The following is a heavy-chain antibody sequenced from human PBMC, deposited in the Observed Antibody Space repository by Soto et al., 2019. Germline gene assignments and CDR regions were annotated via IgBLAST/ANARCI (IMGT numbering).Heavy chain of an antibody. V-gene: IGHV3-30*18. Sequence: QVQLVESGGGVVQPGRSLRLSCAASGFTFSTCVMHWVRQAPGKGLEWVAIASFDGSNIYSIDSVKGRFTISRDNSQNTLYLHMNGLRAEDTAVYYCVKDRTNTWSFDFWGQGTLVTVSS. CDR3: VKDRTNTWSFDF. D-gene: IGHD2-8*02. CDR2: ASFDGSNI. CDR1: GFTFSTCV. J-gene: IGHJ4*02.